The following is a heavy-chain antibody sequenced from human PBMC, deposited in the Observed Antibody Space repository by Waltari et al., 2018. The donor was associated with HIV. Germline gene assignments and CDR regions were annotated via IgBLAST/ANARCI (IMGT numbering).Heavy chain of an antibody. CDR1: GLPFRSYS. Sequence: EVHLVESGGGLVKPGGSLRISGAASGLPFRSYSRNWVRQAPGKGLEWVSSISSTISSTSYADSVKGRFTISRDNAKNSLYLQMNSLRAEDTAVYYCVRVEFGGYAYGYWGQGTLVTVSS. J-gene: IGHJ4*02. V-gene: IGHV3-21*01. CDR3: VRVEFGGYAYGY. D-gene: IGHD5-12*01. CDR2: ISSTISST.